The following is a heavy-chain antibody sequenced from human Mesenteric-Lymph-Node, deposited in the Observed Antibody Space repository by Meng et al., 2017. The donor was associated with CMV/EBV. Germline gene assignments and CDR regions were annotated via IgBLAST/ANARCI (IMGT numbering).Heavy chain of an antibody. Sequence: GESLKISCAASGFTFSGYWMSWMRQAPGKGLEWVANIKQDGSEKYYVGSVEGRFTISRDNAKNTLYLQMNSLGAEDTAVYYCARSTGFPDSSGLAYYYYGMDVWGQGTTVTVSS. CDR2: IKQDGSEK. J-gene: IGHJ6*02. CDR1: GFTFSGYW. V-gene: IGHV3-7*01. CDR3: ARSTGFPDSSGLAYYYYGMDV. D-gene: IGHD6-19*01.